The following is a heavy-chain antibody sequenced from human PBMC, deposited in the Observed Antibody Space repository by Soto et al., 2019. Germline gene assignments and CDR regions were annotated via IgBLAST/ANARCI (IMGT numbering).Heavy chain of an antibody. CDR1: GFTFSSYS. Sequence: RSLRPSCAASGFTFSSYSMNWVRQAPGKGPEWASYISSSSSTIYYADSVKGRLTISRDNAKNSLYLQMNSLRDEDTAVYYCAREVYGDYLPYYYYGMDGWGKGTTVAVGS. CDR3: AREVYGDYLPYYYYGMDG. J-gene: IGHJ6*04. CDR2: ISSSSSTI. D-gene: IGHD4-17*01. V-gene: IGHV3-48*02.